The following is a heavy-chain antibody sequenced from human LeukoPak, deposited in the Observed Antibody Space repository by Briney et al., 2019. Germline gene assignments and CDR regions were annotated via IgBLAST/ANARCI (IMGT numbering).Heavy chain of an antibody. Sequence: KPSETLSLTCTVSGDSISSNNYFWGWIRQPPGKDLEWIGTIYYTGSTFYNPSLNSRVTISVARSKNQFSLRLSSVTAADTAVYYCARHRDCSTTTCSVKRGFDYWGQGTLVTVSS. CDR3: ARHRDCSTTTCSVKRGFDY. V-gene: IGHV4-39*01. CDR1: GDSISSNNYF. CDR2: IYYTGST. D-gene: IGHD2-2*01. J-gene: IGHJ4*02.